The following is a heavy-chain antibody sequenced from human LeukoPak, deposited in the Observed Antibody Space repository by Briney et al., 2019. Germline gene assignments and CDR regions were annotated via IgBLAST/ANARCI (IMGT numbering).Heavy chain of an antibody. V-gene: IGHV4-59*01. Sequence: SETLSLTCTVSGGSISSYYWSRIRQPPGKGLEWIGYIYYSGSTNYNPSLKSRVTISVDTSKNQFSLKLSSVTAADTAVYYCARTYSGSYYFDYWGQGTLVTVSS. CDR2: IYYSGST. D-gene: IGHD1-26*01. CDR1: GGSISSYY. J-gene: IGHJ4*02. CDR3: ARTYSGSYYFDY.